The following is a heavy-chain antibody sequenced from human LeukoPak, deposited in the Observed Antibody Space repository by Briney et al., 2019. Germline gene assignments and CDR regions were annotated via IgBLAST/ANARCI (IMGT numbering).Heavy chain of an antibody. CDR1: GFTFSSYA. CDR2: ISYDGSNK. J-gene: IGHJ4*02. D-gene: IGHD3-10*01. Sequence: GRSLRLSCEASGFTFSSYAMHWVRQAPGKGLEWVAVISYDGSNKYYADSVKGRFTISRDNSKNTLYLQMNSLRAEDTAVYYCARDSGYYYGSGFDYWGQGTLVTVSS. CDR3: ARDSGYYYGSGFDY. V-gene: IGHV3-30-3*01.